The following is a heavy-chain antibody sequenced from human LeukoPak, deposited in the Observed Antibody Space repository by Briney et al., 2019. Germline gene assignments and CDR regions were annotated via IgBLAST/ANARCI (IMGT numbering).Heavy chain of an antibody. CDR3: ARDAYAVADY. CDR1: GFTFSSYA. CDR2: ITGGGDGT. J-gene: IGHJ4*02. D-gene: IGHD4-17*01. Sequence: PGGSLRLSCAASGFTFSSYAMSWVRQAPGKGLEWVSHITGGGDGTYYADSVKGRFTISRDNSKNTLYLQMNSLRAEDTAVYYCARDAYAVADYWGQGTLVTVSS. V-gene: IGHV3-23*01.